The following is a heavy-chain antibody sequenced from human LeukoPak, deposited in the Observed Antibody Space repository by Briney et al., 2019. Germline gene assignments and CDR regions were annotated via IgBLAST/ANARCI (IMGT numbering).Heavy chain of an antibody. Sequence: PGGSMRLSSAASGFTFSSYSMNWVRQAPGKGLEWVSSISSSSSYIYYADSVKGRFTISRDNAKNSLYLQMNSLRAEDTAVYYCAREGVYYYGSGSFYFDYWGQGTLVTVSS. CDR1: GFTFSSYS. CDR2: ISSSSSYI. J-gene: IGHJ4*02. D-gene: IGHD3-10*01. V-gene: IGHV3-21*01. CDR3: AREGVYYYGSGSFYFDY.